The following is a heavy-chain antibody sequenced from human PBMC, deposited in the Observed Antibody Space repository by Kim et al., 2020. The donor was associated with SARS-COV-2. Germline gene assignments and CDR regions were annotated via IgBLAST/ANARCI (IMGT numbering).Heavy chain of an antibody. CDR3: AIEASYGSGIYGPIDY. J-gene: IGHJ4*02. Sequence: GGSLRLSCAASGFTVSEYYLTWIRQAPGKGLEWISYITSAGTIEYADSLEGRFSMSRDNPKNSLYLQMNSLRVEDTAVYYCAIEASYGSGIYGPIDYWGQGALVTVSS. CDR1: GFTVSEYY. V-gene: IGHV3-11*04. CDR2: ITSAGTI. D-gene: IGHD3-10*01.